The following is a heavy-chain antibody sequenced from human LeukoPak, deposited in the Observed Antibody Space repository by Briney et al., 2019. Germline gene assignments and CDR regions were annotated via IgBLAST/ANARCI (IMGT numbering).Heavy chain of an antibody. CDR3: ARGIAARSNWFDP. CDR2: IYHSGST. D-gene: IGHD6-6*01. J-gene: IGHJ5*02. Sequence: SETLSLTCTVSGGSISSGGYYWSWIRQHPGKGLEWIGYIYHSGSTYYNPSLKSRVTISVDRSKNQFSLKLSSVTAADTAVYYCARGIAARSNWFDPWGQGTLVTVSS. CDR1: GGSISSGGYY. V-gene: IGHV4-31*03.